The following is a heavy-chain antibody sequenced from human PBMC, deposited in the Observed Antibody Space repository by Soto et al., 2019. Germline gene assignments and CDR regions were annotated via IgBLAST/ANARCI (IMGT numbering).Heavy chain of an antibody. CDR3: ARRWGGNCFDY. CDR1: GGSISSYY. J-gene: IGHJ4*02. D-gene: IGHD2-21*02. Sequence: SETLSLTCTVSGGSISSYYWSWIRQPPGKGLEWIGYIYYSGSTNYNPSLKSRVTISVDTSKNQFSLKLSSVTAADTAVYYCARRWGGNCFDYWGQGTLVTAPQ. V-gene: IGHV4-59*01. CDR2: IYYSGST.